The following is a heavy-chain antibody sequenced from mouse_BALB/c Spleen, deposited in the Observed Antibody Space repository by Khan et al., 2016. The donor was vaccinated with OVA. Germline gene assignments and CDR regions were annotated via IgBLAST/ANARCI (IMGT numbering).Heavy chain of an antibody. Sequence: QVRLQQSGPGLVQPSQSLSITCTVSGFSLTNFGVHWVRQSPGKGLEWLGVIWSGGSTDYNAAFKSRLSISKDNSKSQVFFKMKSLQANDIATYYWARREYLMTWFAYWGQGTLVTVSA. CDR2: IWSGGST. CDR1: GFSLTNFG. J-gene: IGHJ3*01. CDR3: ARREYLMTWFAY. V-gene: IGHV2-2*02.